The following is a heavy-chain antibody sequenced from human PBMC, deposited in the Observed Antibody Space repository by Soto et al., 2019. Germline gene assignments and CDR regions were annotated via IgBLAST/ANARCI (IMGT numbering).Heavy chain of an antibody. CDR3: ATQAEGFLIGPLDF. CDR2: ISGSGDFT. D-gene: IGHD2-8*01. CDR1: GLTFSTYA. J-gene: IGHJ4*02. V-gene: IGHV3-23*01. Sequence: ESGGGLVQPGGSLRLSCAASGLTFSTYAMTWVRQAPGKGLEWVSVISGSGDFTYYADSVKGRFTISRDNSKNTLYLQMNSLRPEDMATYYCATQAEGFLIGPLDFWGQGTLVTVSS.